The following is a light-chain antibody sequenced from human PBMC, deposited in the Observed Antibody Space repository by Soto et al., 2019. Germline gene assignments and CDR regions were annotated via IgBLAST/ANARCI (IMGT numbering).Light chain of an antibody. CDR2: GAS. Sequence: EIVMTQSPVTVSVSPGEGATLSCRAGQSVSGNLAWYQQRPGQAPRLLIHGASTRATGVPARFSGSASGTEFTLTISSLEPEDFAVYYCQPYNNWPLTFGGGTKVDIK. J-gene: IGKJ4*01. CDR3: QPYNNWPLT. V-gene: IGKV3-15*01. CDR1: QSVSGN.